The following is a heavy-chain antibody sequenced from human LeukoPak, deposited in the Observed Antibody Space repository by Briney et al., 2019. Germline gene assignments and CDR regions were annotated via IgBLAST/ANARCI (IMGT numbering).Heavy chain of an antibody. V-gene: IGHV3-23*01. J-gene: IGHJ4*02. CDR1: GFTFSSYA. CDR3: AKTPTIFGVVINLCYFDY. D-gene: IGHD3-3*01. Sequence: GGSLRLSCAPSGFTFSSYAMSWVRQAPGKGLEWVSAISGSGGSTYYADSVKGRFTISRDNSKNTLYLQMNSLRAEDTAVYYCAKTPTIFGVVINLCYFDYWGQGTLVTVSS. CDR2: ISGSGGST.